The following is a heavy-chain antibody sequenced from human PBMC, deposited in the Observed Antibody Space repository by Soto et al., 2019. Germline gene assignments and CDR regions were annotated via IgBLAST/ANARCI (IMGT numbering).Heavy chain of an antibody. V-gene: IGHV3-30*19. D-gene: IGHD3-16*01. CDR3: ARWGTKGGLDV. CDR2: TSYDGSDK. CDR1: GFTFRSYV. J-gene: IGHJ1*01. Sequence: QVQLVESGGGVVQPGTSLRVSCVGSGFTFRSYVIHWVRQAPGKGLEWVALTSYDGSDKYYGDSVRGRFTISRDNSRNTVELQMGSLRLEDTALYYCARWGTKGGLDVWGQGTLVSVSS.